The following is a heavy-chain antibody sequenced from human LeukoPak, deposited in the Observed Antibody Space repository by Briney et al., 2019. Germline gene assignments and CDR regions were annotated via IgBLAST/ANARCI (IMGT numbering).Heavy chain of an antibody. D-gene: IGHD1-26*01. CDR3: AKDPIVGATTFY. J-gene: IGHJ4*02. CDR2: ISSSSSYI. CDR1: GFTFSSYS. Sequence: GGSLRLSCAASGFTFSSYSMNWVRQAPGKGLEWVSSISSSSSYIYYADSVKGRFTISRDNAKNSLYLQMNSLRAEDTAVYYCAKDPIVGATTFYWGQGTLVTVSS. V-gene: IGHV3-21*01.